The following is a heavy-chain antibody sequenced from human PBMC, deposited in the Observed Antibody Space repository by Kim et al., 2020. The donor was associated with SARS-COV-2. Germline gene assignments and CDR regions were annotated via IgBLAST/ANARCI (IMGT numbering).Heavy chain of an antibody. CDR2: IYSGGST. Sequence: GGSLRLSCAASGFTVSSNYMNWVRQAPGKGLEWVSVIYSGGSTYYADSVKGRFTISRDNSKNTLYLQMNSLRAEDTAVYYCARDRRVTIFGVVSNYYYYGMDVWGQGTTVTVSS. D-gene: IGHD3-3*01. CDR1: GFTVSSNY. J-gene: IGHJ6*02. V-gene: IGHV3-66*01. CDR3: ARDRRVTIFGVVSNYYYYGMDV.